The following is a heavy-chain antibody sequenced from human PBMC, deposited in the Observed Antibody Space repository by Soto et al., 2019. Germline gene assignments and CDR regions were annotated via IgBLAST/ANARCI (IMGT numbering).Heavy chain of an antibody. CDR3: TRDSGWPILNFDC. D-gene: IGHD3-10*01. V-gene: IGHV3-30*03. J-gene: IGHJ4*02. CDR1: DFDFSSYG. CDR2: SSYDGRET. Sequence: GGSLRLSCAASDFDFSSYGIHWVRQAPGKGLEWVAASSYDGRETFYADSAKGRFTVSKEMSKNTAFLQMNGLRHDDTAVYFCTRDSGWPILNFDCWGQGTPVIVSS.